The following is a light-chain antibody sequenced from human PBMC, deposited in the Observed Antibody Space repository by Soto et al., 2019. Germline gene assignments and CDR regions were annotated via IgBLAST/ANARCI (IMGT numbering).Light chain of an antibody. V-gene: IGLV1-44*01. CDR1: SSNIGSTT. Sequence: QSVLTQPPSASVTPGQRVTISCSGSSSNIGSTTVNWYQQLPGTAPKLLIYSNNQRPSGVPDRFSGSKSGTSASLAISGLQSEDEGDYYCAAWDDSMNGVVFGGGTKLTVL. J-gene: IGLJ2*01. CDR3: AAWDDSMNGVV. CDR2: SNN.